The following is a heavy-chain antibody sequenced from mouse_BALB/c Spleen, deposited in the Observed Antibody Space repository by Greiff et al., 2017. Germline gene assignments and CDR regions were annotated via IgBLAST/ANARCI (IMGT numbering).Heavy chain of an antibody. J-gene: IGHJ3*01. CDR2: IYPGDGDT. D-gene: IGHD2-1*01. CDR3: ARGYGTYRGFAY. Sequence: QVQLQQSGAELVRPGSSVKISCKASGYAFSSYWMNWVKQRPGPGLEWIGQIYPGDGDTNYNGKFKGKATLTADKSSSTAYMQLSSLTSEDSAVYFCARGYGTYRGFAYWGQGTLVTVSA. V-gene: IGHV1-80*01. CDR1: GYAFSSYW.